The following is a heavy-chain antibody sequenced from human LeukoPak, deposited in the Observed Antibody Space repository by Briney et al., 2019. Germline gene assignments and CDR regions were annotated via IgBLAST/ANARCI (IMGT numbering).Heavy chain of an antibody. CDR3: TASGYDLDWYFDL. Sequence: GGSLRLSCAASGFTFSSYAVSWVRQAPGKGLEWVSAISDSGGSTYYADSVKGRFTISRDYATNSLYLQMNSLRAEDTAVYYCTASGYDLDWYFDLWGRGTLVTVSS. V-gene: IGHV3-23*01. D-gene: IGHD5-12*01. J-gene: IGHJ2*01. CDR1: GFTFSSYA. CDR2: ISDSGGST.